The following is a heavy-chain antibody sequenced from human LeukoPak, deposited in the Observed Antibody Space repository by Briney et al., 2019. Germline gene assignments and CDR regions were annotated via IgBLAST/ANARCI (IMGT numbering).Heavy chain of an antibody. J-gene: IGHJ4*02. CDR2: ISYDGSNK. CDR3: ASQRWLRSSFDY. D-gene: IGHD5-12*01. V-gene: IGHV3-30*03. Sequence: GRSLRLSCAASGFTFSSYGMHWVRQAPGKGLEWVAVISYDGSNKYYADSVKGRFTISRDNAKNTLYLQMNSLRAEDTAVYYCASQRWLRSSFDYWGQGTLVTVSS. CDR1: GFTFSSYG.